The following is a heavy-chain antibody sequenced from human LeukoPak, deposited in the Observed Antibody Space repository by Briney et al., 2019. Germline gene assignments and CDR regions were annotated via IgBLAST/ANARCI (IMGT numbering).Heavy chain of an antibody. CDR1: GGSISSGGYS. Sequence: SETLSLTCAVSGGSISSGGYSWSWIRQPPGKGLEWIGYIYYSGSTYYNPSLKSRVTISVDTSKNQFSLKLSSVTAADTAVYYCARGPWDYGDYEPPYFDYWGQGTLVTVSS. V-gene: IGHV4-31*11. CDR2: IYYSGST. D-gene: IGHD4-17*01. J-gene: IGHJ4*02. CDR3: ARGPWDYGDYEPPYFDY.